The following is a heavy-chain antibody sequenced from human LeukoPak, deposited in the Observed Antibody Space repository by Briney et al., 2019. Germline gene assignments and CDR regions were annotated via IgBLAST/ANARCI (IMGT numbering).Heavy chain of an antibody. D-gene: IGHD4-23*01. J-gene: IGHJ3*02. CDR3: ARGATVVTRSHNAFDI. CDR1: GFTFSTSA. CDR2: IKQDGSEK. Sequence: GGSLRLSCAASGFTFSTSAMSWVRQAPGKGLEWVANIKQDGSEKYYVDSVKGRFTISRDNAKNSLYLQMNSLRAEDTAVYYCARGATVVTRSHNAFDIWAKGQWSPSLQ. V-gene: IGHV3-7*03.